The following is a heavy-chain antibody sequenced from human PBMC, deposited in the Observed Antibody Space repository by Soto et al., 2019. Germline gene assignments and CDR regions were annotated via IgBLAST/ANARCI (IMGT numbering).Heavy chain of an antibody. Sequence: QVQLVESGGGVVQPGRSLRLSCAASGFTFSSYAMHWVPKAPGRGWRWGEVISYDGRNKNHADTVKGRFTISRDNSKNTLYLQMNSLRAEDTAVYYCARGYDFWSGYYYPYGMDVWGQGTTVTVSS. CDR2: ISYDGRNK. J-gene: IGHJ6*02. CDR3: ARGYDFWSGYYYPYGMDV. V-gene: IGHV3-30*04. CDR1: GFTFSSYA. D-gene: IGHD3-3*01.